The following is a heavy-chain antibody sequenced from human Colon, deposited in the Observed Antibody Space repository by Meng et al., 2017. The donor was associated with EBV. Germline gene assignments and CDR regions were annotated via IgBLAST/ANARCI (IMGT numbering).Heavy chain of an antibody. Sequence: QVQLQESGPGLVKPSXXXXXTXXVSGGSISTSGYYWGWIRQPPGKGLEWIGSIGHSGFTYYTPSLKSRVAVSLDTSKSQFSLMLTSVTAADTAVYYCVRSSAWVRTGFDPWGQGTLVTVSS. CDR3: VRSSAWVRTGFDP. CDR1: GGSISTSGYY. CDR2: IGHSGFT. V-gene: IGHV4-39*01. J-gene: IGHJ5*02. D-gene: IGHD6-19*01.